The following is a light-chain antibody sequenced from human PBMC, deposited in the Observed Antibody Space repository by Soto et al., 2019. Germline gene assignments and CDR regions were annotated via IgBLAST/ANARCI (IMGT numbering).Light chain of an antibody. CDR3: SSYAARNTWV. V-gene: IGLV2-14*01. Sequence: QSALTQPASVSGSPGQSITISCTGSSSDIGGYKYVSWYQQYPGKAPKLMIYEVTNRPSGVSTRFSAPKSGNTASLTISGLQAEDEAHYYCSSYAARNTWVFGGGTKLTVL. J-gene: IGLJ3*02. CDR1: SSDIGGYKY. CDR2: EVT.